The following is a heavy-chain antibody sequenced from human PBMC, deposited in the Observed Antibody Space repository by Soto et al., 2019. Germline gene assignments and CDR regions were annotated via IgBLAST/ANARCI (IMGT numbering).Heavy chain of an antibody. CDR1: GFTFTSSA. Sequence: SVKVSCKASGFTFTSSAMQRVRQARGQRLEWIGWIVVGSGNTNYAQKFQERVTITRDMSTSTAYMELRSLRSDDTAVYYCARGRLCSRTNCYVDIMDIWGQGTTVTVSS. CDR2: IVVGSGNT. V-gene: IGHV1-58*02. D-gene: IGHD2-2*01. J-gene: IGHJ6*02. CDR3: ARGRLCSRTNCYVDIMDI.